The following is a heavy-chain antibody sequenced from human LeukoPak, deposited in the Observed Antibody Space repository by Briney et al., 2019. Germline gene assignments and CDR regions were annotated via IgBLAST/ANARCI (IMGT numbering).Heavy chain of an antibody. CDR1: GGSISSSNW. CDR3: TTIEYSSSIVY. Sequence: SETLSLTCAVSGGSISSSNWWSWVRQPPGKGLKWIGEIYHSGSTNYNPSLKSRVTISVDTSKNQFSLRLSSVTAADTAVYYCTTIEYSSSIVYWGQGTLVTVSS. V-gene: IGHV4-4*02. J-gene: IGHJ4*02. D-gene: IGHD6-6*01. CDR2: IYHSGST.